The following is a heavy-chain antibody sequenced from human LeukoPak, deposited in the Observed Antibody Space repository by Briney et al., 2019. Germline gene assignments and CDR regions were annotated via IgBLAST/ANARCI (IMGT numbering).Heavy chain of an antibody. V-gene: IGHV3-53*01. Sequence: PRGPLSPSCAVPGFTVSVKYMSWVRPAPGKGLEFVSVINSADSPYTADSVKGQFTISRDNSKNTLYLQMNSLRAEDTAVYYCATVEYYDSSGSCYFQHWGQGTLLTVSS. CDR3: ATVEYYDSSGSCYFQH. D-gene: IGHD3-22*01. J-gene: IGHJ1*01. CDR2: INSADSP. CDR1: GFTVSVKY.